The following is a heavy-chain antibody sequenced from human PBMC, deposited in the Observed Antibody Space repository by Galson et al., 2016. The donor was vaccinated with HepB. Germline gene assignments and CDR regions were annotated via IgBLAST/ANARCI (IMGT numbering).Heavy chain of an antibody. J-gene: IGHJ4*02. CDR2: IDDTGSN. CDR1: GGSISSTNW. Sequence: SETLSLTCAVSGGSISSTNWWSWVRQPPGQGLEWIGEIDDTGSNNYNPSLKSRVTLSVDKSERQFSLKLRSVTAADTAVYYCARDSTMSGVLTALWYWGQGTLVTVSS. CDR3: ARDSTMSGVLTALWY. V-gene: IGHV4-4*02. D-gene: IGHD3-3*01.